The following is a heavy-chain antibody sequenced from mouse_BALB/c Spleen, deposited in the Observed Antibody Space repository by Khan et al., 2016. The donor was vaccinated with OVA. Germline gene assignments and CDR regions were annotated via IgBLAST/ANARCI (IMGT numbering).Heavy chain of an antibody. Sequence: EVQLQESGPGLVKPSQSLSLTCTVTGYSITSGYGWNWIRQFPGNKLEWMGYISYSGSTKYNPSLKSRISITRDTSKNQFFLQLNSVTTEDTATXYCARTARITYWGQGTTLTVSS. D-gene: IGHD1-2*01. CDR1: GYSITSGYG. CDR3: ARTARITY. CDR2: ISYSGST. V-gene: IGHV3-2*02. J-gene: IGHJ2*01.